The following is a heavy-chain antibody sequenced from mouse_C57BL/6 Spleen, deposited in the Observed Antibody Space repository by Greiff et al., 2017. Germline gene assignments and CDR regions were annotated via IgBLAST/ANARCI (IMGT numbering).Heavy chain of an antibody. V-gene: IGHV14-4*01. CDR3: TTTGTVFAY. D-gene: IGHD4-1*01. CDR1: GFNIKDDY. J-gene: IGHJ3*01. CDR2: IDPENGDT. Sequence: EVMLVESGAELVRPGASVKLSCTASGFNIKDDYMHWVKQRPEQGLEWIGWIDPENGDTEYASKFQGKATITADTSSNTAYLQLSSLTSEDTAVDYCTTTGTVFAYWGQGTLVTVSA.